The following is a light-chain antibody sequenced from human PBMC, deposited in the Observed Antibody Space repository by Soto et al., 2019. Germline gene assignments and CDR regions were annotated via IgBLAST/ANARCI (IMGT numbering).Light chain of an antibody. CDR3: CSYAGSDTYV. CDR2: EGS. CDR1: SSDVGSYNL. V-gene: IGLV2-23*01. J-gene: IGLJ1*01. Sequence: QSVLTQPASVSGSPGQSITISCTGASSDVGSYNLVSWYQQHPAKAPKLMIYEGSQRPSAVSNRFSGSQSGNAASLTISGLQAEDEADYYCCSYAGSDTYVFGSGTKVTVL.